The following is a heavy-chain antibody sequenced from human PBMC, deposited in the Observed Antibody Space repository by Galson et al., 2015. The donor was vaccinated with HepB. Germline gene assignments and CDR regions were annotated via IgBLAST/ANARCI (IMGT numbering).Heavy chain of an antibody. CDR2: ISGSSSNI. Sequence: SLRLSCAASGFTFSSYSMNWVRQAPGKGLEWVSYISGSSSNIYYADSVKGRFTISRDNAKNSLYLQMNSLRAEDTAVYYCARVTSDAFAIWGQGTMVTVSS. CDR3: ARVTSDAFAI. V-gene: IGHV3-48*01. J-gene: IGHJ3*02. CDR1: GFTFSSYS.